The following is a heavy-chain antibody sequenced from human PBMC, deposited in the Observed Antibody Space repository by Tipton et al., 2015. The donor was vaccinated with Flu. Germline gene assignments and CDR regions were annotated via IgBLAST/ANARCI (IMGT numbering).Heavy chain of an antibody. CDR1: GFTFSDHY. J-gene: IGHJ4*02. D-gene: IGHD4-17*01. CDR2: SRNKAQNYII. CDR3: TRDSYDYDEYATMLLFDF. V-gene: IGHV3-72*01. Sequence: SLRLSCAASGFTFSDHYMGWVRQAPGKGLEWVGRSRNKAQNYIIEYAASVKGRFTISRDGSKNIVYLQMNSLKTEDTAMYYCTRDSYDYDEYATMLLFDFWGQGSLVTVSS.